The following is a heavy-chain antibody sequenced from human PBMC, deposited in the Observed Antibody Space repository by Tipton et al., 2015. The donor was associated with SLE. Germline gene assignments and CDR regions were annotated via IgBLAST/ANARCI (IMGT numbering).Heavy chain of an antibody. V-gene: IGHV4-31*03. J-gene: IGHJ3*02. Sequence: TLSLTCTVSGGSINSGGYYWSWIRQHPGKGLEWIGYIYYNGSTYYNPSLKSRVTISVDTSKNQFSLNLSSVTAADTAMYYCARDRVGGAFDIWGQGTMVTVSS. D-gene: IGHD1-26*01. CDR1: GGSINSGGYY. CDR3: ARDRVGGAFDI. CDR2: IYYNGST.